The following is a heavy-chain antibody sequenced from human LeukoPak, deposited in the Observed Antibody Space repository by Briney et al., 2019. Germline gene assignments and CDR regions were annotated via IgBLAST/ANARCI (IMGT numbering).Heavy chain of an antibody. J-gene: IGHJ3*02. Sequence: GGSPRLSCAASGFTFDDYAMHWVRQAPGKGLEWVSLISGDGGSTYYADSVKGRFTISRDNSKNSLYLQMNSLRTEDTALYYCAKNYDSSGYFSAFDAFDIWGQGTMVTVSS. CDR2: ISGDGGST. D-gene: IGHD3-22*01. V-gene: IGHV3-43*02. CDR1: GFTFDDYA. CDR3: AKNYDSSGYFSAFDAFDI.